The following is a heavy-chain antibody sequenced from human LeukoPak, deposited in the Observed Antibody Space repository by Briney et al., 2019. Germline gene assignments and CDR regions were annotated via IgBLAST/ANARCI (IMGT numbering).Heavy chain of an antibody. V-gene: IGHV4-59*01. CDR3: ARVPIVVVPAAMEEGHYYYYYGMDV. CDR1: GGTFSSYY. CDR2: IYYSGST. Sequence: SESLNLTCTASGGTFSSYYRSWIRQPPGQGLEWIGYIYYSGSTTYYPSLKSRSTILVDTSKNHFSLKLSSVTAADTDVYYCARVPIVVVPAAMEEGHYYYYYGMDVWGKGTTVTVSS. D-gene: IGHD2-2*01. J-gene: IGHJ6*04.